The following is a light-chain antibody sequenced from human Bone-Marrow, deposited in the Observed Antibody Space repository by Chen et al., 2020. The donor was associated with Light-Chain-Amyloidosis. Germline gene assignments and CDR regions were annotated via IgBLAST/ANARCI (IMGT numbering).Light chain of an antibody. CDR3: QQRSYWPPS. V-gene: IGKV3-11*01. CDR1: QTVDSF. J-gene: IGKJ1*01. Sequence: EIVLTQSPATLSLSPGERATLSCRASQTVDSFLAWYQQKPGQAPRLLIYDASNRATGIPARISGSGSGTDFTLTISSLEPEDFAVYYCQQRSYWPPSFGLGTKVEIK. CDR2: DAS.